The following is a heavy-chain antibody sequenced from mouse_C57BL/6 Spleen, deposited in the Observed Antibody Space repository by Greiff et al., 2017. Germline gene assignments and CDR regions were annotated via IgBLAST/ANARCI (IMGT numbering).Heavy chain of an antibody. D-gene: IGHD4-1*01. CDR3: ARGGFWALDY. CDR2: IYPGDGDT. V-gene: IGHV1-82*01. CDR1: GYAFSSSW. Sequence: QVQLQQSGPELVKPGASVKISCKASGYAFSSSWMNWVKQRPGKGLEWIGRIYPGDGDTNYNGKFKGKATLTADKSSSTAYMQLSSLTSEDSAVYFCARGGFWALDYWGQGTTLTVSS. J-gene: IGHJ2*01.